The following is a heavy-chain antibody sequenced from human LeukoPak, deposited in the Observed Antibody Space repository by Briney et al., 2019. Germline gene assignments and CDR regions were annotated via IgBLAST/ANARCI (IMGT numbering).Heavy chain of an antibody. CDR2: IFPIFGTA. V-gene: IGHV1-69*13. J-gene: IGHJ6*02. D-gene: IGHD2-2*01. CDR3: ARDHKGYCSSTSCNYYYYGMDV. Sequence: GASVKVSCKASGGTFSSYAISWVRQAPGQGLEWMGGIFPIFGTANYAQKFQGRVTITADESTSTAYMELSSLRSEDTAVYYCARDHKGYCSSTSCNYYYYGMDVWGQGTTVTVSS. CDR1: GGTFSSYA.